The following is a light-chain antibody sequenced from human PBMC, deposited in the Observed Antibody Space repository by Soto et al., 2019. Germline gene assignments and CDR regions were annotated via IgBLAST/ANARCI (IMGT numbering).Light chain of an antibody. CDR1: QSISSW. J-gene: IGKJ1*01. CDR3: LQHNSYPWT. V-gene: IGKV1-5*03. Sequence: DIPVTQSPSSLSASVGDRVTITCRASQSISSWLAWYQQKPGKAPKLLIYKASSLESGVPSRFSGSGSGTEFTLTISSLQPEDFATYYCLQHNSYPWTFGQGTKVDIK. CDR2: KAS.